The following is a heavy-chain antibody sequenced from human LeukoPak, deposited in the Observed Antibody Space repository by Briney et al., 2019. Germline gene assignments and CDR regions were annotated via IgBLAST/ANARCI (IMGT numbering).Heavy chain of an antibody. CDR1: GINFSDYS. CDR3: ARMESTTVTAIDY. Sequence: GGSLRLSCAASGINFSDYSMNWVRQAPGKGLEWVSSISGTSNFIYYADSVKGRFTVSRDNGKNSLFLQMSSLRAEDTAVYYCARMESTTVTAIDYWGQGTLVTVSS. J-gene: IGHJ4*02. V-gene: IGHV3-21*01. D-gene: IGHD4-17*01. CDR2: ISGTSNFI.